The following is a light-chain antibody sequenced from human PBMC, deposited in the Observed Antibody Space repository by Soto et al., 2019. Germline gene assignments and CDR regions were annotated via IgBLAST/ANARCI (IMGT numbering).Light chain of an antibody. CDR3: QQYNNWPPPIT. CDR1: QSVSSY. J-gene: IGKJ5*01. CDR2: DAS. V-gene: IGKV3-11*01. Sequence: EIVLTHPPATLALSPCERATLSFSASQSVSSYLAWYQQKPGQAPRLLIYDASNRATGIPARFSGSGSGTEFTLTISSLQSEDFTVYYCQQYNNWPPPITFGQGTRLENK.